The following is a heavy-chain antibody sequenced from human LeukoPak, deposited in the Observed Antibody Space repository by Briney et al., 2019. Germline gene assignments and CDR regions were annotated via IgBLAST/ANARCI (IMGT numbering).Heavy chain of an antibody. CDR1: GGTFSNYG. D-gene: IGHD3-22*01. CDR3: ARDRYYDSRGNFYESGY. Sequence: SVKVSCKTSGGTFSNYGISWVRRAPGQGLEWMGGIIPILGTTNYAQKFQDRVTITTDESTSTAYMELNRLRSEDTAVYYCARDRYYDSRGNFYESGYWGQGTLVTVSS. CDR2: IIPILGTT. J-gene: IGHJ4*02. V-gene: IGHV1-69*05.